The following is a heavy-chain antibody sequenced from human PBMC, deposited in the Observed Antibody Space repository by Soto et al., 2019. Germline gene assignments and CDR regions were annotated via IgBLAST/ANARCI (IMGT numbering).Heavy chain of an antibody. Sequence: QVQLVQSGAEVKKPGASVKVSCKASGYTFTSYGISWVRQAPGQGLEWMGWISAYNGNTNYAQKLQGRVTMTTDTPTSTAYMERRSLRSDDRAVYYCARDRRIDYVWGSYRGYYYYGMDVWGQRTTVTVSS. V-gene: IGHV1-18*01. J-gene: IGHJ6*02. CDR3: ARDRRIDYVWGSYRGYYYYGMDV. CDR2: ISAYNGNT. CDR1: GYTFTSYG. D-gene: IGHD3-16*02.